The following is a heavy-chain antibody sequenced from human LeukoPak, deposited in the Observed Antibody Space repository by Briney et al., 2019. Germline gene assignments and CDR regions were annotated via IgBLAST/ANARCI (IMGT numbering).Heavy chain of an antibody. CDR3: ARDRLSTLDY. CDR2: ISSSSSYI. D-gene: IGHD6-6*01. CDR1: GFTFSSYS. V-gene: IGHV3-21*01. J-gene: IGHJ4*02. Sequence: RGSLRLSCAASGFTFSSYSMNWVRQAPGKGLEWVSSISSSSSYIYYADSVKGRFTISRDNAKNSLYLQMNSLRAENTAVYYCARDRLSTLDYWGQGTLVTVSS.